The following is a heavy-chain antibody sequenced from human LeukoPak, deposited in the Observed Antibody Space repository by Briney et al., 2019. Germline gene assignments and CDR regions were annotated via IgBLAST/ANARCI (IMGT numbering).Heavy chain of an antibody. CDR2: IKQDGSEK. V-gene: IGHV3-7*01. J-gene: IGHJ3*01. CDR3: ARDLG. CDR1: GYSFSSYW. Sequence: GESLKISCKGSGYSFSSYWMSWVRQAPGKGLEWVANIKQDGSEKYYVGSVKGRFTISRDNAKNSLYLQMNSLRAEDTAVYYCARDLGWGQGTMVTVSS.